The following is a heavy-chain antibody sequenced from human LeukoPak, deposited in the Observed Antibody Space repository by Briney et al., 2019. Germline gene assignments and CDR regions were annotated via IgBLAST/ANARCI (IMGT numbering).Heavy chain of an antibody. CDR2: IRYDGSNK. CDR1: GFTFSSYG. D-gene: IGHD1-26*01. CDR3: AKDQVGAYYYYYYMDV. V-gene: IGHV3-30*02. Sequence: RGSLRLSCAASGFTFSSYGMHWVRQAPGKGLEWVAFIRYDGSNKYYADSVKGRFTISRDNSKNTLYLQMNSLRAEDTAVYYCAKDQVGAYYYYYYMDVWGKGTTVTVSS. J-gene: IGHJ6*03.